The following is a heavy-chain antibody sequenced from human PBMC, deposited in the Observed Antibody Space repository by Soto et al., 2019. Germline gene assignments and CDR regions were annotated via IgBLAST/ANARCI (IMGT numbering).Heavy chain of an antibody. CDR2: ISYDGSNK. D-gene: IGHD3-9*01. V-gene: IGHV3-30*18. CDR3: ANSLLYYDILTGIAY. J-gene: IGHJ4*02. CDR1: GFTFSSYG. Sequence: QVQLVESGGGVVQPGRSLRLSCAASGFTFSSYGMHWVRQAPGKGLEWVAVISYDGSNKYYADSVKGRLTISRDNSKNTLYLQMDSLRAEETAVYYCANSLLYYDILTGIAYWGQGTLVAVSS.